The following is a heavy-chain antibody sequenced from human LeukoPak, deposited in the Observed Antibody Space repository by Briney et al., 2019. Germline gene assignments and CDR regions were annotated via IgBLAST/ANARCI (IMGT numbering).Heavy chain of an antibody. D-gene: IGHD2-21*02. Sequence: GSLRLSCVASRFTFSNYWMSWVHQAPGKGLEWVANINQDGSKKPYADSMKGRFTISRDNAKESLYLQLDSLRADDTAVYYCAKWGPHCVGDYCPALDSWGQGTLVTVSS. CDR2: INQDGSKK. CDR3: AKWGPHCVGDYCPALDS. J-gene: IGHJ4*02. CDR1: RFTFSNYW. V-gene: IGHV3-7*01.